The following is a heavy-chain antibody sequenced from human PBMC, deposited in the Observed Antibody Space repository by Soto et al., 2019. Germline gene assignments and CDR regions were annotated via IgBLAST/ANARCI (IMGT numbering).Heavy chain of an antibody. CDR2: INSDGSAT. Sequence: EVQLVESGGGLVQPGGSLRLSCAASGFTFSSYWMHWVRQPPGKGLVWVSRINSDGSATSYADSVKGRFSISRDNAKNTLYLQMNSPRAEDTAVYYCASYSSGIYYFDYWGQGTLVTVSS. V-gene: IGHV3-74*01. D-gene: IGHD5-18*01. J-gene: IGHJ4*02. CDR1: GFTFSSYW. CDR3: ASYSSGIYYFDY.